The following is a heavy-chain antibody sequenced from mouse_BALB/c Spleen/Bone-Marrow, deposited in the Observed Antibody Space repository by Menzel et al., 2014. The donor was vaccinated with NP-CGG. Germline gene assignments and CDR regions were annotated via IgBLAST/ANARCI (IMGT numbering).Heavy chain of an antibody. D-gene: IGHD2-2*01. CDR2: IRNKANGYAT. V-gene: IGHV7-3*02. CDR1: GFTFTDYY. J-gene: IGHJ3*01. Sequence: EVKLVESGGGVVQPGGSLRLSCATSGFTFTDYYMSWVRQPPGKALEWLGFIRNKANGYATEYSASVKGRFTISRDNSQSILYLQMNTLRAEDSATYYCARDEGLQRFTYWGQGTLVTVSA. CDR3: ARDEGLQRFTY.